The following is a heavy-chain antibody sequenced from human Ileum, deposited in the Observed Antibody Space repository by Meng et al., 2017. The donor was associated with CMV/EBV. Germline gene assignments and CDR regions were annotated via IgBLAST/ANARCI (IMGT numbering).Heavy chain of an antibody. CDR2: IFRTGET. J-gene: IGHJ6*02. CDR1: W. CDR3: VSSGGINMPRSKADFYGMDV. D-gene: IGHD2-2*01. V-gene: IGHV4-4*02. Sequence: WWPWVRQSSGKGLEWIGEIFRTGETNYNPSLKSRVIMSVDRAKNQFSLNLNSVTAADTAVYYCVSSGGINMPRSKADFYGMDVWGQGILVTVSS.